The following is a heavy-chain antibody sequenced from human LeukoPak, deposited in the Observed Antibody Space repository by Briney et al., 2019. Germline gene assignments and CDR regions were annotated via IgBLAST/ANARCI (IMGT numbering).Heavy chain of an antibody. CDR2: FRASDETT. CDR1: GFTFSSYD. J-gene: IGHJ3*01. D-gene: IGHD6-13*01. Sequence: GGSLRLSCAASGFTFSSYDMNWVRQAPGKGLEWVSSFRASDETTYYADSVKGRLTISRDKSRNTLYLQMNSLRVEDTAVYYCAKSLWAAAGTGAFDFWGQGTMVTVSS. CDR3: AKSLWAAAGTGAFDF. V-gene: IGHV3-23*01.